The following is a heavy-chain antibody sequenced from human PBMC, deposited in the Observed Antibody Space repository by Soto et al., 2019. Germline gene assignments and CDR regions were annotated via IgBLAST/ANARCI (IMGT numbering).Heavy chain of an antibody. CDR1: GFTFSDYY. V-gene: IGHV3-11*06. CDR3: APVAAYGNYRFNC. CDR2: ISNSGGST. Sequence: QVQLVESVGGLVKPGGSLRLSCAASGFTFSDYYMSWIRQAPGKGLEWFSYISNSGGSTNYADSVKGRFTVSRENAKNSLYLPTNNLRAADTPVYYCAPVAAYGNYRFNCWGQGALVTVS. J-gene: IGHJ4*02. D-gene: IGHD4-17*01.